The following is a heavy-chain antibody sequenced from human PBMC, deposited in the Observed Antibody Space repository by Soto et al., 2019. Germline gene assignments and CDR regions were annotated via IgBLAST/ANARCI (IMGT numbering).Heavy chain of an antibody. Sequence: QVQLVQSGAAVKKPGASVKFSCKASGYTFTDYYVHWVRQAPGQGLEWMGWINPNSGGTKSAQKVQGRVTMTRDTSISPAYMELSRRRSDDTAVYCCARRKGDSDDSCGYPYYSDYSCQGTLGPVSS. CDR2: INPNSGGT. V-gene: IGHV1-2*02. D-gene: IGHD3-22*01. CDR3: ARRKGDSDDSCGYPYYSDY. J-gene: IGHJ4*02. CDR1: GYTFTDYY.